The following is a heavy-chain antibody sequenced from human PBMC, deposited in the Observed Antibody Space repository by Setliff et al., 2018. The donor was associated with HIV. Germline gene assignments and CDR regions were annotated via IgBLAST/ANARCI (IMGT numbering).Heavy chain of an antibody. Sequence: SETLSLTCTVSDGSITTDNYFWGWIRQPPGKGLEWIGSIYYTGNTYSNSSLKSRVSMSVDTSKKQIPLRLHSVTAADTAVYYCARHEGYLYDGSRYFGRFDPWGQGTPVTVS. V-gene: IGHV4-39*01. J-gene: IGHJ5*02. D-gene: IGHD2-15*01. CDR2: IYYTGNT. CDR1: DGSITTDNYF. CDR3: ARHEGYLYDGSRYFGRFDP.